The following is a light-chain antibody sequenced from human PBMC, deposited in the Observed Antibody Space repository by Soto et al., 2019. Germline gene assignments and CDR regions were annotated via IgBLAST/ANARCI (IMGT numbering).Light chain of an antibody. Sequence: QSVLTQPPSVSAAPGQKVTMSCSGSSSNIGNNYVSWYQHLPGTAPKLLIYDNNERPSGIPDRFSGSKSGTSATLGTTGLQTGDEADYYCGTWDTSLSAVVFGGGTKLTVL. CDR2: DNN. CDR1: SSNIGNNY. V-gene: IGLV1-51*01. CDR3: GTWDTSLSAVV. J-gene: IGLJ2*01.